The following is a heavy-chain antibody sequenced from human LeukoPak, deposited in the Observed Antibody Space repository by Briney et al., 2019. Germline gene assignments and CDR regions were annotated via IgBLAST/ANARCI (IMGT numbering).Heavy chain of an antibody. CDR2: IFYSGNS. Sequence: SETLSLTCTVTGGSISSGGYYCSWIRQHPGKGLEWIGYIFYSGNSYFNPSLKSRVTVSVDTSKNQFSLKLTSVTAADAATYYCAGGIAAFYFDYWGQGILVTVSS. D-gene: IGHD6-6*01. J-gene: IGHJ4*02. V-gene: IGHV4-31*03. CDR1: GGSISSGGYY. CDR3: AGGIAAFYFDY.